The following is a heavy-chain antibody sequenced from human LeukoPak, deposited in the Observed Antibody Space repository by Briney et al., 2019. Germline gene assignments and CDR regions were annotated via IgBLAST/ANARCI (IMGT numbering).Heavy chain of an antibody. CDR2: IYYSGST. D-gene: IGHD5-24*01. CDR3: ARDPGDGYNTYYDAFDI. J-gene: IGHJ3*02. Sequence: PSGTLSLTCTVSGGSTSSHYWSWIRQPPGKGLEWIGYIYYSGSTNYNPSLKSRVTISVDTSKNQFSLKLSSVTAADTAVYYCARDPGDGYNTYYDAFDIWGQGTMVTVSS. V-gene: IGHV4-59*11. CDR1: GGSTSSHY.